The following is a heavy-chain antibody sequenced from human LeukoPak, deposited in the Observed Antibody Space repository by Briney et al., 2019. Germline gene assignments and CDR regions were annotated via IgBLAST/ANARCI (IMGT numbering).Heavy chain of an antibody. D-gene: IGHD3-22*01. J-gene: IGHJ5*02. Sequence: SSETLCLTCTVSGGSISSGSYYWNWIRRPAEKGLEWIGRIYTSGSTNYNPSLKSRVTISVDTSKNQFSLKLNSVTAADTAVYFCARGYDSSGSSEIDLWGQGTLVTVSS. CDR1: GGSISSGSYY. CDR2: IYTSGST. V-gene: IGHV4-61*02. CDR3: ARGYDSSGSSEIDL.